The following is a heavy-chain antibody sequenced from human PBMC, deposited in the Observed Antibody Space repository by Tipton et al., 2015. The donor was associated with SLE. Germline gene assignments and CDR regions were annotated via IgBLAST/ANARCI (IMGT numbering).Heavy chain of an antibody. Sequence: TLSLTCTVSGGSMSSGNYYWSWIRQPAGKGLEWIGRLYASGSTNYNPSLRSRVTISVDRSKNQFSLKLSSVTAADTAVYYCARGAIAVAGSGWFDPWGQGTLVTVSS. V-gene: IGHV4-61*02. CDR3: ARGAIAVAGSGWFDP. CDR2: LYASGST. D-gene: IGHD6-19*01. J-gene: IGHJ5*02. CDR1: GGSMSSGNYY.